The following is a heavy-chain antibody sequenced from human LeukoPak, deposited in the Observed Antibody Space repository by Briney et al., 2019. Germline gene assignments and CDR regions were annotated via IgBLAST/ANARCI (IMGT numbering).Heavy chain of an antibody. CDR2: INSDGSST. CDR3: ARDRDDYVWGSYPAGDH. Sequence: GGSLRLSCAASGFTFNIYWMHWVRQAPGKGLAWVSRINSDGSSTSHADSVKGRFTISRDNAKSTLYLQMTSLRDEDTAVYYCARDRDDYVWGSYPAGDHWGQGTLVTVSS. D-gene: IGHD3-16*02. J-gene: IGHJ4*02. CDR1: GFTFNIYW. V-gene: IGHV3-74*01.